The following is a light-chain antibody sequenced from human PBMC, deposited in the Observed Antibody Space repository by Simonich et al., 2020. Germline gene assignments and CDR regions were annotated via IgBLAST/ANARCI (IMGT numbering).Light chain of an antibody. V-gene: IGLV2-14*01. CDR2: DVG. Sequence: HSALTQPASVSGPPGQSITFSCTGTSSDVGGYNYFSWYQQHPGKAPKLMIYDVGKRPSGVSNRFSGSKSGNTASLTISGLQAEDEADYYCSSYTSSSTLVFGGGTKLTVL. J-gene: IGLJ2*01. CDR1: SSDVGGYNY. CDR3: SSYTSSSTLV.